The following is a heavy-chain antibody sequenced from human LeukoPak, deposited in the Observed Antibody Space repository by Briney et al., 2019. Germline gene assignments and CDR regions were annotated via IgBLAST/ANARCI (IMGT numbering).Heavy chain of an antibody. D-gene: IGHD1-26*01. V-gene: IGHV4-59*01. CDR1: GGSISSYY. Sequence: SETLSLTCTVSGGSISSYYWSWIRQPPGKGLEWIGHISYMRSTDYNLSLQSRVTISFDTSNNQFSLRLNSVTAADTAVHCCTGETRLHSGSYSNDAFDIWGQGTMVTVSS. CDR2: ISYMRST. J-gene: IGHJ3*02. CDR3: TGETRLHSGSYSNDAFDI.